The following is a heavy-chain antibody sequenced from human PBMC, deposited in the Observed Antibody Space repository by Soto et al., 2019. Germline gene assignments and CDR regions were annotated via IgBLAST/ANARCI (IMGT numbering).Heavy chain of an antibody. J-gene: IGHJ6*02. CDR2: IRAYNGNT. Sequence: QVQLVQSGAEVKKPGASVKVSCKASGYTFTSYGISWVRQAPGQGLEWMGWIRAYNGNTNYAQKLQGRVTMTTDTPTNTDYMELRSLRSDDTAVDYCARALPTVDVWGQWTTVTVSS. V-gene: IGHV1-18*01. CDR1: GYTFTSYG. CDR3: ARALPTVDV.